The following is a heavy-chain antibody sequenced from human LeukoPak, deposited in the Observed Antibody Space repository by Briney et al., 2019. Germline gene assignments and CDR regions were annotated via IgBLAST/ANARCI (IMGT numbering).Heavy chain of an antibody. CDR1: GFTFSSYG. V-gene: IGHV3-30*18. Sequence: GGSLRLSCAASGFTFSSYGMHWVRQAPGKGLEWVAVTASDGRDKHYVDSVKGRFTISRENSKNTLYLQMNSLRAEDTAVYYCAKDGQVAAAAYYFDYWGQGTLVTVSS. CDR3: AKDGQVAAAAYYFDY. J-gene: IGHJ4*02. CDR2: TASDGRDK. D-gene: IGHD6-13*01.